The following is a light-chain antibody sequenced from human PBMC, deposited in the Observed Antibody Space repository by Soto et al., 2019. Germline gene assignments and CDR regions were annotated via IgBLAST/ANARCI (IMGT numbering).Light chain of an antibody. CDR3: QQYNSYPWT. CDR1: QSVSAS. J-gene: IGKJ1*01. V-gene: IGKV3-15*01. CDR2: GAS. Sequence: EIVMTQSPATLSVSPGERATLSCMASQSVSASLAWYQQKPGQAPRLLIYGASTRATGIPARFSGSGSGTEFTLTISSLQPDDFATYYCQQYNSYPWTFGQGTKVDIK.